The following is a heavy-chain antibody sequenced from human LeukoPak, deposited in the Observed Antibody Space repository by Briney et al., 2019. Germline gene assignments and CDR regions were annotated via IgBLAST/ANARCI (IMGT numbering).Heavy chain of an antibody. CDR1: GFIFNNYA. CDR2: ISGSGVIA. Sequence: AGGSLRLSCAAYGFIFNNYAMRWVRQAPGGGREWVSAISGSGVIAYYAASVTGRFTISRDHSKITLFLQMVSLRGEHTAVYYCAQGSYCTGTDCYNMDVWGQGTTVTVSS. CDR3: AQGSYCTGTDCYNMDV. V-gene: IGHV3-23*01. J-gene: IGHJ6*02. D-gene: IGHD2-2*02.